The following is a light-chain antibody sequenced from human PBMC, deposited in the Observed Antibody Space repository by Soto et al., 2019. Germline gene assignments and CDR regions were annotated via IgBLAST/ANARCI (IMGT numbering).Light chain of an antibody. J-gene: IGLJ3*02. CDR2: EVS. V-gene: IGLV2-14*01. CDR1: SSDLGGYNY. Sequence: QSVLTQPVSVSGSPGQSITISCTGTSSDLGGYNYVSWYQLHPGKAPKLVLFEVSNRPSWLSNRFSDSKSGNTASLTISRLQAEDEADYYRSSYTANSTWVFGGGTKLTVL. CDR3: SSYTANSTWV.